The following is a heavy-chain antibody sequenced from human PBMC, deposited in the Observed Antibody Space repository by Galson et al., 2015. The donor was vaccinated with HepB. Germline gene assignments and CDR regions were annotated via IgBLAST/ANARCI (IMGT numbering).Heavy chain of an antibody. J-gene: IGHJ3*01. V-gene: IGHV3-23*01. Sequence: SLRLSCAASGFTFNSHAMSWVRQAPGKGLEWVSAISGSGGTAYYAGSVKGRFTISRDNSKNTLYLQMNSLRAEDTAVYYCAKGYDSSGYYNWKDAFDVWGQGTMVTVSS. D-gene: IGHD3-22*01. CDR3: AKGYDSSGYYNWKDAFDV. CDR2: ISGSGGTA. CDR1: GFTFNSHA.